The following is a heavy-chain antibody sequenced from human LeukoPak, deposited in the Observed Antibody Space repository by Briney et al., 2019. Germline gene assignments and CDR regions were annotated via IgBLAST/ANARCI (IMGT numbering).Heavy chain of an antibody. J-gene: IGHJ3*02. CDR3: ARSPRGYCSSTSCYATDAFDI. Sequence: GSSVKVSCKASGGTFSSYAISWVRQAPGQGLEWMGGIIPIFGTANYAQKFQGRVAITTDESTSTAYMELSSLRSEDTAVYYCARSPRGYCSSTSCYATDAFDIWGQGTMVTVSS. V-gene: IGHV1-69*05. D-gene: IGHD2-2*01. CDR2: IIPIFGTA. CDR1: GGTFSSYA.